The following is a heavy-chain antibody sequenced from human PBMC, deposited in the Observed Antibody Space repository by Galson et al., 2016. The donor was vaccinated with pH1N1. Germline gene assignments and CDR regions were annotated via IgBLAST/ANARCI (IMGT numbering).Heavy chain of an antibody. CDR3: ASGGSTSFGY. Sequence: SLRLSCAASGFAFGEYSVNWVRQTPGKRLEWLAYMNINGNTMYYADSVKGRFTTSRDNAKNLLFLQMNSLKTEDTATYYCASGGSTSFGYWGQGTLVTVSS. J-gene: IGHJ4*02. CDR1: GFAFGEYS. CDR2: MNINGNTM. V-gene: IGHV3-48*04. D-gene: IGHD6-25*01.